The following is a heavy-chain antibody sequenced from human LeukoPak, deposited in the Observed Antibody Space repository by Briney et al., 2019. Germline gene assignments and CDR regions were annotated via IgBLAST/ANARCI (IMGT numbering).Heavy chain of an antibody. Sequence: SETLSLTCNVSGGSINNSSYYWAWIRQPPVKGLEWIGGVYYSGTTYYYYKPSLKSRVTISVDTSKNQFSLRLSSVTAADTAVYFCARQLYRIFHSLTASDSSDYWGQGTLVTVSS. D-gene: IGHD3-22*01. CDR3: ARQLYRIFHSLTASDSSDY. CDR2: VYYSGTTYY. CDR1: GGSINNSSYY. V-gene: IGHV4-39*01. J-gene: IGHJ4*02.